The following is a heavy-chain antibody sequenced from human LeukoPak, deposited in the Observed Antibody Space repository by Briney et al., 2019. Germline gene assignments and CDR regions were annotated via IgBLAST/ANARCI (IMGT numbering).Heavy chain of an antibody. Sequence: GESLKISCQVSGYTFTNSWIGWVRQMPGKGVEWMGIIYPGDSDTRYSPSFQAQATITADKTISTAYLQLSSLKASDTAMSYCARRLRRAEGHYWGQGTLVTASS. J-gene: IGHJ4*02. V-gene: IGHV5-51*01. CDR3: ARRLRRAEGHY. CDR2: IYPGDSDT. D-gene: IGHD4-17*01. CDR1: GYTFTNSW.